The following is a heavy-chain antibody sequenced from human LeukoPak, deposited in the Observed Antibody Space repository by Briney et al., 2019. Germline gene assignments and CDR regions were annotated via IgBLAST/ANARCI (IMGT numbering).Heavy chain of an antibody. D-gene: IGHD3-10*01. CDR2: ISSSSSYI. Sequence: GGSLRLSCAASGFTVSSNYMSWVRQAPGKGLEWVSSISSSSSYIYYADSVKGRFTISRDNAKNSLYLQMNSLRAEDTAVYYCARGSGSGSRDYWGQGTLVTVSS. CDR3: ARGSGSGSRDY. CDR1: GFTVSSNY. J-gene: IGHJ4*02. V-gene: IGHV3-21*01.